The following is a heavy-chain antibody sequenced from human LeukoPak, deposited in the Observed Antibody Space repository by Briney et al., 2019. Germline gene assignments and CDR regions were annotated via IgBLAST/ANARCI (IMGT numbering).Heavy chain of an antibody. CDR2: ISSSGSTV. D-gene: IGHD6-6*01. CDR3: AKDLEKYSSSPNYAFDI. V-gene: IGHV3-48*03. Sequence: GGSLRLSCAASGFTFSNYEMNWVRQAPGKGLEWVSYISSSGSTVYYADSAKGRFTISRDNSKNTLYLQMNSLRAEDTAVYYCAKDLEKYSSSPNYAFDIWGQGTMVTVSS. J-gene: IGHJ3*02. CDR1: GFTFSNYE.